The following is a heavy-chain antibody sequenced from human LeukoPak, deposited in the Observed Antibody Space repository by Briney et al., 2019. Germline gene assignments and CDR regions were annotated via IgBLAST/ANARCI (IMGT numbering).Heavy chain of an antibody. V-gene: IGHV4-4*02. Sequence: SGTLSLTCAVSGGSISSSNWWSWVRQPPGKGLEWIGEIYHSGSTNYNPSLKSRVTISVDTSKNQSSLKLSSVTAADTAVYYCARQGYYYDSSGYYFPLDYWGQGTLVTVSS. J-gene: IGHJ4*02. D-gene: IGHD3-22*01. CDR2: IYHSGST. CDR1: GGSISSSNW. CDR3: ARQGYYYDSSGYYFPLDY.